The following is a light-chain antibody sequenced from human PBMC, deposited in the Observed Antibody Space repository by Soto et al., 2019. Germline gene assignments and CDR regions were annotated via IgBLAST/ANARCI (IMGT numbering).Light chain of an antibody. CDR2: EAT. V-gene: IGLV2-14*01. CDR3: ISYKTHDSFL. CDR1: RSDIGASNF. J-gene: IGLJ1*01. Sequence: QSVLTQPPSVSGSPGQSITVSCPGTRSDIGASNFVSWYQHLPGRAPKVIIFEATNRPSGVSNRFSGSKSGTTASLTISGLQADDEAEYFCISYKTHDSFLIGTGTKVTVL.